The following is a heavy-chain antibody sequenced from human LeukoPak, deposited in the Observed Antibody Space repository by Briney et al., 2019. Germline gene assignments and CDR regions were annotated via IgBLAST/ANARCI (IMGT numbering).Heavy chain of an antibody. Sequence: GASVKVSCKASGYTFTSYDINWVRQATGQGLEWMGWMNPNSGNTGYAQKFQGRVTMTRNTSTSTAYMELSSLRSEDTAVYYCARGRNPLGYRSSTSCYNFDYWGQGTLVTVSS. V-gene: IGHV1-8*01. CDR3: ARGRNPLGYRSSTSCYNFDY. CDR1: GYTFTSYD. CDR2: MNPNSGNT. D-gene: IGHD2-2*01. J-gene: IGHJ4*02.